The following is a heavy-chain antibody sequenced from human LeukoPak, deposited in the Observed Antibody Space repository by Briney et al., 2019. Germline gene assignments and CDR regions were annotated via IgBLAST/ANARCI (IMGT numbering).Heavy chain of an antibody. J-gene: IGHJ4*02. CDR1: GFTFSRYA. CDR3: AKGILNRNQFYFDY. V-gene: IGHV3-23*01. Sequence: GGSLRLSCAASGFTFSRYAMNWVRRAPGKGLEWVSGSSGIGGGTYYAASVKGRFTISRDKSNNTLYLQMNSRVAEDTAVYYLAKGILNRNQFYFDYWGQGTLVTISS. D-gene: IGHD1-14*01. CDR2: SSGIGGGT.